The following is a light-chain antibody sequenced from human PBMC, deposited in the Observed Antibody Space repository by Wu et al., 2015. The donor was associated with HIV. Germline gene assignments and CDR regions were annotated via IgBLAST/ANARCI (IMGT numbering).Light chain of an antibody. CDR1: QSISSR. CDR3: QQYNSHPWT. V-gene: IGKV1-5*03. CDR2: RTS. Sequence: DIQMTQSPSTLSASVGDRVTITCRASQSISSRLAWYQQKPGKAPKLLIYRTSSLESGVPSRFSGSGAGTEFTLTISSLQPDDFAIYYCQQYNSHPWTFGQGTKVKSN. J-gene: IGKJ1*01.